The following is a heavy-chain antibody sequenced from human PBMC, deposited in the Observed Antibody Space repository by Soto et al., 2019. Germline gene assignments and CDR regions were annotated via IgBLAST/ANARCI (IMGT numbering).Heavy chain of an antibody. Sequence: QVQLQESGPGLVKPSETLFLTCTVSGGSISSYYWSWIRQPPGKGLEWIGYIYYSGSTNYNPSLKSRVTISVDTSKNQFSLKLSSVTAADTAVYYCARLDCSGGSCYSDYWGQGTLVTVSS. CDR1: GGSISSYY. V-gene: IGHV4-59*08. D-gene: IGHD2-15*01. CDR2: IYYSGST. J-gene: IGHJ4*02. CDR3: ARLDCSGGSCYSDY.